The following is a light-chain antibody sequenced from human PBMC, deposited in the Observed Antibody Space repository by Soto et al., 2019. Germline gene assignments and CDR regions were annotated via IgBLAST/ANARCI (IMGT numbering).Light chain of an antibody. V-gene: IGKV3-15*01. CDR1: QSVSSN. CDR3: QHYNNWPLT. J-gene: IGKJ4*01. CDR2: GAS. Sequence: EIVMTQSPVTLFVSPGERATLSCRASQSVSSNLAWYQQKPGQAPRLLIYGASTRATGIPARFSGSGSGTEFTLTIGSLQSEDFAVYYCQHYNNWPLTFGGGTKVEIK.